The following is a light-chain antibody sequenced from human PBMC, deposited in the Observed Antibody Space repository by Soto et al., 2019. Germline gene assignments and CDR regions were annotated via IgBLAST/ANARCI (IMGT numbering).Light chain of an antibody. V-gene: IGKV1-39*01. CDR2: AAS. J-gene: IGKJ4*01. CDR1: QSISNY. Sequence: DIQMTHAPSSLSASVGDRGTITCRASQSISNYLNWYQQKPGRAPKLLIYAASNLQSGVPSRFSGSGSGTDFTLTISSLQPEDFATYYCQQSYSTPLTFGGGTKVDIK. CDR3: QQSYSTPLT.